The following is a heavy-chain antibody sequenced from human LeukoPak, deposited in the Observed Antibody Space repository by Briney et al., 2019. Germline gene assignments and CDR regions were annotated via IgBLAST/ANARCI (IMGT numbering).Heavy chain of an antibody. D-gene: IGHD1-26*01. CDR2: IWYDGSNK. Sequence: PGGSLRLSCAASGFTFSSYGMHWVRQAPGKGLEWVAVIWYDGSNKYYADSVKGRFTISRVNSKNTLYLQMNSLRAEDTAVYYCAKDHSDEALLSWGQGTMVTVSS. CDR3: AKDHSDEALLS. CDR1: GFTFSSYG. V-gene: IGHV3-33*06. J-gene: IGHJ3*01.